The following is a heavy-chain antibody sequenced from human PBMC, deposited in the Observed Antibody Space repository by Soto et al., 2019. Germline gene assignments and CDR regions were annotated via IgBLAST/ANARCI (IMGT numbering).Heavy chain of an antibody. CDR1: GYNFANYW. CDR2: IFPGDSDT. CDR3: ARPGGSYYYYGMDV. Sequence: GESLKISCKGSGYNFANYWIGWVRQMPGKGLEWMGMIFPGDSDTKKSPSFQGQVTISADKSISTAYLQWSSLKASDTAMYYCARPGGSYYYYGMDVWGQGTTVTVSS. V-gene: IGHV5-51*01. J-gene: IGHJ6*02.